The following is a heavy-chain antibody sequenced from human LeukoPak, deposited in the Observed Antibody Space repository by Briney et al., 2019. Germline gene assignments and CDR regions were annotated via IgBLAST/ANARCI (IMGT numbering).Heavy chain of an antibody. J-gene: IGHJ4*02. CDR3: ARRAPDSRGWDTRSYYFDY. D-gene: IGHD3-22*01. CDR1: GGSISSYY. CDR2: IYYSGST. Sequence: PSETLFLTCTVSGGSISSYYWSWIRQPPGKGLEWIGYIYYSGSTDYNPSLKSRVTISVDTSKNQFSLKLSSVTAADTAVYYCARRAPDSRGWDTRSYYFDYWGQGTLVTVSS. V-gene: IGHV4-59*08.